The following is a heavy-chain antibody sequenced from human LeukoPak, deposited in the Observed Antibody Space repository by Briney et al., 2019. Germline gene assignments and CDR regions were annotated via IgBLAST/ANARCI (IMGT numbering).Heavy chain of an antibody. D-gene: IGHD6-13*01. CDR1: GFTFSSYS. CDR2: ISSSSSYI. Sequence: GGSLRLSCAGSGFTFSSYSMNLVRQAPGKGLEWVSSISSSSSYIYYADSVKGRFTISRDNAKNSLYLQMNSLRAEDTAVYYCARDFSSSWTGPFDYWGQGTLVTVSS. J-gene: IGHJ4*02. CDR3: ARDFSSSWTGPFDY. V-gene: IGHV3-21*01.